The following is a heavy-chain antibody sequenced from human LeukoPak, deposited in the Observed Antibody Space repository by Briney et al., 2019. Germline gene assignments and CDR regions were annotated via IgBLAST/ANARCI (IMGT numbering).Heavy chain of an antibody. V-gene: IGHV3-21*04. J-gene: IGHJ5*02. CDR1: GFTFSSYS. CDR3: AKGRVVYGDA. Sequence: PGGSLRLSCAASGFTFSSYSMNWVRQAPGKGLEWVSSISSSSYIYYADSVKGRFTISRDNSKNTLYLQMNSLRAEDTAVYYCAKGRVVYGDAWGQGTLVTVSS. CDR2: ISSSSYI. D-gene: IGHD4-17*01.